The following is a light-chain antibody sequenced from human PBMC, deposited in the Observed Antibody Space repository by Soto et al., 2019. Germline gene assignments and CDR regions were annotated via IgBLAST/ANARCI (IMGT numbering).Light chain of an antibody. CDR2: VNS. V-gene: IGLV1-40*01. CDR1: RSNIGAGYD. Sequence: QSVLTQPPSVSGAPGQRVTISCTGSRSNIGAGYDVHWYQQLPGTAPKLPIYVNSNRPSGVPDRFSGSKSGTSASLAITGLQAEDEADYYCQSYDSSLSGYVVFGGGTKLTVL. J-gene: IGLJ2*01. CDR3: QSYDSSLSGYVV.